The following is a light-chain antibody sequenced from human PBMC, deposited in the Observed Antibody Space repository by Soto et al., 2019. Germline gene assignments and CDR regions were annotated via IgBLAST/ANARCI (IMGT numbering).Light chain of an antibody. V-gene: IGKV1-5*03. CDR2: KAS. CDR1: QTISSW. CDR3: QHYNSYRT. J-gene: IGKJ1*01. Sequence: DIQMTQSPSTLSGSVGDRVTITCRASQTISSWLAWYQQKPGKAPKLLIYKASTLKSGVPSRFSGSGSGTEFTLTISSLQPDDFATYYCQHYNSYRTFGPGTKVDSK.